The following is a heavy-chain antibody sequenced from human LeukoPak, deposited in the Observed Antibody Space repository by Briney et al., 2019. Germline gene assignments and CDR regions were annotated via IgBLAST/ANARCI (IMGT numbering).Heavy chain of an antibody. D-gene: IGHD1-26*01. V-gene: IGHV4-4*02. J-gene: IGHJ1*01. Sequence: SGTLSLTCGVSGGSIITTNWWSWVRQPPRKGLEWIGEVHLNGATNYNPSLESRVSMSIDKSKNQLSLKLSSVTAADTATYYCTRESGAFSPFSFWGQGTLVTVSS. CDR1: GGSIITTNW. CDR3: TRESGAFSPFSF. CDR2: VHLNGAT.